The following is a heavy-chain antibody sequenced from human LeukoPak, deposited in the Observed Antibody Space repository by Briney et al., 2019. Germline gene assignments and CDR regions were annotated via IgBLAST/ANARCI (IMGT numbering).Heavy chain of an antibody. Sequence: GGSLRLSCAASGFTFSTFEIHWVRQAPGKGLEWVAVISTGGGIQLYADSVKGRFTISRDNSKNMLYLQMNSLRADDTAIYYCAKDDYGGNPGWFDPWGQGTLVTVSS. CDR1: GFTFSTFE. CDR2: ISTGGGIQ. CDR3: AKDDYGGNPGWFDP. V-gene: IGHV3-30-3*01. J-gene: IGHJ5*02. D-gene: IGHD4-23*01.